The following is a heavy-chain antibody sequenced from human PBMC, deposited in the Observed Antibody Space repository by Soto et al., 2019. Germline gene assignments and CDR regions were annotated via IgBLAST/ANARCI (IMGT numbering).Heavy chain of an antibody. CDR3: ARLVNYYFGMDV. V-gene: IGHV5-51*01. CDR1: DTKHW. CDR2: IYPGDSDT. Sequence: EPLKNPCKASDTKHWNGWGRQKPGKGLEWMGIIYPGDSDTKYSPSFQGQVTISVDKSISTAYLHWSSLKASDTATYYCARLVNYYFGMDVWGLGTTVTVSS. J-gene: IGHJ6*02.